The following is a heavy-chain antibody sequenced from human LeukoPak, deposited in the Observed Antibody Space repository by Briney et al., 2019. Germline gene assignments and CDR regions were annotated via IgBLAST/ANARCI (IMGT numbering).Heavy chain of an antibody. Sequence: PGGSLRLSCAASGFTVSSNYMSWVRQAPGKGLEWVSVIYSGGSTYYADSVKGRFTISRHNSKNTLYLQMNSLRAEDTAVYYCAKEDRDDFWSGYYGVWGQGTLVTVSS. CDR1: GFTVSSNY. V-gene: IGHV3-53*01. CDR3: AKEDRDDFWSGYYGV. J-gene: IGHJ4*02. CDR2: IYSGGST. D-gene: IGHD3-3*01.